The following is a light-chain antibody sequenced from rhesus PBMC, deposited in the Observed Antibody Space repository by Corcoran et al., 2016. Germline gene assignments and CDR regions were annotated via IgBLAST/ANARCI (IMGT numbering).Light chain of an antibody. Sequence: EIVMTQSPATLSLSPGERATLSCRASQSVSSSLAWYQQKPGQAPRLLIYGASSRATGIPERFSGSGSGTEFTLTISSLEPEDFAVYYCQQYSNWPQYSFGQGTKVEIK. J-gene: IGKJ2*01. CDR3: QQYSNWPQYS. CDR1: QSVSSS. CDR2: GAS. V-gene: IGKV3-42*03.